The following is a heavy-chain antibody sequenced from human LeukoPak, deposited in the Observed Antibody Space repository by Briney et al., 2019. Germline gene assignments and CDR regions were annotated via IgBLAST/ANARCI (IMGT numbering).Heavy chain of an antibody. V-gene: IGHV3-43*01. D-gene: IGHD5-24*01. CDR2: ISWDGGST. J-gene: IGHJ4*02. CDR1: GFTFDDYT. CDR3: AKGGEEMATVFYYFDY. Sequence: GGSLRLSCAASGFTFDDYTMHWVRQAPGKGLEWVSLISWDGGSTYYADSVKGRFTISRDNSKNSLYLQMNSLRTEDTALYYCAKGGEEMATVFYYFDYWGQGTLVTVSS.